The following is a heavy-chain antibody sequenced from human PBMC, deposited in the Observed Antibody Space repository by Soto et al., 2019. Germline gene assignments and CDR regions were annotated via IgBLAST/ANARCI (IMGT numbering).Heavy chain of an antibody. CDR2: IKSKTDGGTT. CDR3: TKEWIFGVVIHPYFDY. V-gene: IGHV3-15*01. Sequence: PGGSLRLSCAASGFTFSNAWMSWVRQAPGKGLEWVGRIKSKTDGGTTDYAAPVKGRFTISRDDSKNTLYLQMNSLKTEDTAVYYCTKEWIFGVVIHPYFDYWGQGTLVTVSS. D-gene: IGHD3-3*01. CDR1: GFTFSNAW. J-gene: IGHJ4*02.